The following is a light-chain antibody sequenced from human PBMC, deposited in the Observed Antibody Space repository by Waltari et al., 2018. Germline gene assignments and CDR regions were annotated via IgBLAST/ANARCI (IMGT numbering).Light chain of an antibody. CDR1: SGSLSTTSY. CDR2: KAH. V-gene: IGLV8-61*01. Sequence: QTVVTQEPSLSVSPGGTVTLTCALSSGSLSTTSYATWYQQTPGQAPRTLVYKAHARSSGVPDRFSGSILGNTAALTSTGAQADDESDYYCALYMGSGIWVFGGGTRLTVL. J-gene: IGLJ3*02. CDR3: ALYMGSGIWV.